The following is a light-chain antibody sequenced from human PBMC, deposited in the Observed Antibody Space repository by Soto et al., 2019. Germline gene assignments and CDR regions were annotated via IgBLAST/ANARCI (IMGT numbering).Light chain of an antibody. V-gene: IGLV1-51*01. J-gene: IGLJ3*02. CDR3: GTWDTSPRTGWV. CDR1: SSNIGNHY. Sequence: QSVLTQPPSVSAAPGQKVTISCSGSSSNIGNHYVSWYQQVPGTAPKLLIYDNNKRPSGIPDRFSGSNSGTSATLGITGLQTGDEADYYCGTWDTSPRTGWVFGGGTKLTVL. CDR2: DNN.